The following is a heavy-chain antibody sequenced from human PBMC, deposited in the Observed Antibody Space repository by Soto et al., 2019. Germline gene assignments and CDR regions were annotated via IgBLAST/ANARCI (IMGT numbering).Heavy chain of an antibody. V-gene: IGHV4-39*01. CDR1: GGSISSSSYY. Sequence: SETLSLTCTVSGGSISSSSYYWGWIRQPPGKGLEWIGSIYYSGSTYYNPSLKSRVTISVDTSKNQFSLKLSSVTAADTAVYYCARRVAAAGTQYYYYYGMDVWGQGTTVTVSS. D-gene: IGHD6-13*01. J-gene: IGHJ6*02. CDR3: ARRVAAAGTQYYYYYGMDV. CDR2: IYYSGST.